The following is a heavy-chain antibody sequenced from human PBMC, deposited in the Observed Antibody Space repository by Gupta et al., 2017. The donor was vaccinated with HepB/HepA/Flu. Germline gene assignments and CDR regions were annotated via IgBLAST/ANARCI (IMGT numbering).Heavy chain of an antibody. D-gene: IGHD2-15*01. CDR3: ARGGPRGRRRDSVVVVAATPTAFDI. CDR1: GGSFSGYX. Sequence: QVXXQQWGXGLLKXXETLSLTCAVYGGSFSGYXXXXXRXXXXXXXXXXGEINHSGSTNSNPSLKSRVTISVDTSKNQFSLKLSSVTAADTAVYYCARGGPRGRRRDSVVVVAATPTAFDIWGQGTMVTVSS. J-gene: IGHJ3*02. CDR2: INHSGST. V-gene: IGHV4-34*01.